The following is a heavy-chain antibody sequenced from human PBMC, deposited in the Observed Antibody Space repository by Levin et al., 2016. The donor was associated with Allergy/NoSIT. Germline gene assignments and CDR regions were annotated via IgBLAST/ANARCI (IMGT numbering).Heavy chain of an antibody. CDR2: IKSEIAGGTA. CDR1: GFIFTNAW. J-gene: IGHJ4*01. V-gene: IGHV3-15*01. Sequence: GGSLRLSCSTSGFIFTNAWLSWVRQAPGKGLEWVGRIKSEIAGGTAEYSTPVTGRFTISRDDSKNTLYLQMNSLRTEDTAVYYCTTVRSSFFDHWGHGTLVTVSS. CDR3: TTVRSSFFDH. D-gene: IGHD2-15*01.